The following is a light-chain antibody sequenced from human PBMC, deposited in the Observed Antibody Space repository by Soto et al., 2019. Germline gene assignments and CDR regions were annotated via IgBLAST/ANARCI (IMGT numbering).Light chain of an antibody. CDR1: SSDVGGYKY. CDR3: CPYAVSSYV. CDR2: DVS. Sequence: QSALTQPRSVSGSPGQSVTISCTGTSSDVGGYKYVSWYQPHPDKAPKVMIYDVSEPPSGVPDRFSCSKSGNTASLTISGLQAEDEAYYYCCPYAVSSYVFGTGTKLTVL. V-gene: IGLV2-11*01. J-gene: IGLJ1*01.